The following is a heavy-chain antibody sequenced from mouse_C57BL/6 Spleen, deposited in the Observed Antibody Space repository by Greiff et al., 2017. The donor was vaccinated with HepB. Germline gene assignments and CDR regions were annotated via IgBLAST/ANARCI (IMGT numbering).Heavy chain of an antibody. CDR2: IDPSDSYT. J-gene: IGHJ2*01. D-gene: IGHD2-5*01. V-gene: IGHV1-69*01. CDR1: GYTFTSYW. Sequence: QVQLQQPGAELVMPGASVKLSCKASGYTFTSYWMHWVKQRPGQGLEWIGEIDPSDSYTNYNQKFKGKSTLNVDKSSSTAYMQLSSLTSEDSAVYYCARAYSNYENYFDYWGQGTTLTVSS. CDR3: ARAYSNYENYFDY.